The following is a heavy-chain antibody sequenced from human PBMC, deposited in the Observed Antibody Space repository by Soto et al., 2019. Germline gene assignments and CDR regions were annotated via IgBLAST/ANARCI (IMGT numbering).Heavy chain of an antibody. J-gene: IGHJ4*02. CDR1: GGSFSGYY. Sequence: QVQLQQWGAGLLKPSETLSLTCAVYGGSFSGYYWSWIRQPPGKGLGWIGEINHSGSTNYNPSLKSRVTISVDTSKNQFSLELSSVTAADTAVYYCARGWGRIFDYWGQGTLVTVSS. V-gene: IGHV4-34*01. D-gene: IGHD7-27*01. CDR2: INHSGST. CDR3: ARGWGRIFDY.